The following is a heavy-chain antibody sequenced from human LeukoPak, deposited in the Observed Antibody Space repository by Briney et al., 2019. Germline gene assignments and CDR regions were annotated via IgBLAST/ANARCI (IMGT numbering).Heavy chain of an antibody. CDR2: VSHDGRNQ. CDR1: GFTFSNYA. Sequence: GGSLRLSCAASGFTFSNYAMHWVRQAPGKGLEWVAIVSHDGRNQYYAESVEGRFTISRDSSKNTVSLQMNSLRAGDSALYYCGRDPSARVTIDFWGQGTLVTVSS. CDR3: GRDPSARVTIDF. D-gene: IGHD5-24*01. J-gene: IGHJ4*02. V-gene: IGHV3-30*04.